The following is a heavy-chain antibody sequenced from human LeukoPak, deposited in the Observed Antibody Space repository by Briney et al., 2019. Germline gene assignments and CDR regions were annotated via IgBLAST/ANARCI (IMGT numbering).Heavy chain of an antibody. CDR1: GFTFSSYW. CDR3: ARAYNWNDAGY. V-gene: IGHV3-74*01. D-gene: IGHD1-20*01. J-gene: IGHJ4*02. CDR2: INGDGSST. Sequence: GGSLRLSCAASGFTFSSYWMHWVRQAPGKGLVWVSRINGDGSSTSYADSVKGRFTISRDNAKNTLYLQMNSLRAEDTAVYYCARAYNWNDAGYWGQGTLVTVSS.